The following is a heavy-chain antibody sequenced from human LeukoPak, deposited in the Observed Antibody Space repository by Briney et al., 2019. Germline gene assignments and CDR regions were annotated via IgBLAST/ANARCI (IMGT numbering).Heavy chain of an antibody. V-gene: IGHV1-2*02. J-gene: IGHJ4*02. CDR2: INPNSGGT. Sequence: ASVKVSCKASGYTFTGYYMHWVRQAPGQGLEWMGWINPNSGGTNYAQKFQGRVTMTRDTSISTAYMEPSRLRSDDTAVYYCARDRTHSYDSSGYYGYWGQRTLVTVSS. CDR3: ARDRTHSYDSSGYYGY. D-gene: IGHD3-22*01. CDR1: GYTFTGYY.